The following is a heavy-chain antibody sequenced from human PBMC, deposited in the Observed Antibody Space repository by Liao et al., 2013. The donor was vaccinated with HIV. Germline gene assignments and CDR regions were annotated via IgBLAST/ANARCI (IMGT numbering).Heavy chain of an antibody. V-gene: IGHV4-34*09. CDR1: GGSISSYY. J-gene: IGHJ6*03. Sequence: QVQLQESGPGLVKPSQTLSLTCTVSGGSISSYYWSWIRQPPGKGLEWIGEINHSGSTNYNPSLKSRVTISVDTSKNQFSLKLSSVTAADTAVYYCARAVAGYYYYMDVWGKGTTVTVSS. D-gene: IGHD6-19*01. CDR3: ARAVAGYYYYMDV. CDR2: INHSGST.